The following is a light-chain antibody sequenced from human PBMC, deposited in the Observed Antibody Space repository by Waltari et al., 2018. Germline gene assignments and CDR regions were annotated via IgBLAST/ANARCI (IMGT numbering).Light chain of an antibody. CDR2: DTS. CDR3: LQRNNWPPT. CDR1: QSVNIY. Sequence: ETVLTQSPATLSLSPGERATLSCRASQSVNIYLTWYQQKPGQAPTLLFYDTSNRATGIPARFSGSGSGTDFTLTISSLEPEDFAVYYCLQRNNWPPTFGQGTKVEIK. J-gene: IGKJ1*01. V-gene: IGKV3-11*01.